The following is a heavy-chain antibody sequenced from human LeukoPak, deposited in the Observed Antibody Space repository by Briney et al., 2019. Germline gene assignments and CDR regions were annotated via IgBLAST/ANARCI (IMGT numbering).Heavy chain of an antibody. D-gene: IGHD3-9*01. J-gene: IGHJ4*02. CDR1: GFTFSSYA. Sequence: GRSLRLSCAASGFTFSSYAMHWVRQAPGKGLEWVAVISYDGSNKYYADSVKGRFTISRDNSKNTLYLQMNSLRAEDTAVYYCAGGLRYFDWLSQCRYWGQGTLVTVSS. V-gene: IGHV3-30-3*01. CDR3: AGGLRYFDWLSQCRY. CDR2: ISYDGSNK.